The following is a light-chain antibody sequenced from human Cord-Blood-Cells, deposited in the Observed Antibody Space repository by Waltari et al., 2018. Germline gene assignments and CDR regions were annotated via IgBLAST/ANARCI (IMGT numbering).Light chain of an antibody. Sequence: EIVMTQSPATLSVSPGERATLSCRASQSVSSNLAWYQQKPGQAPRLLIYGAPTRATGIPVRFSGSGSGTEFTLTISSLQSEDFAVYYCQQYNNWPFTFGPGTKVDIK. V-gene: IGKV3-15*01. CDR1: QSVSSN. CDR3: QQYNNWPFT. J-gene: IGKJ3*01. CDR2: GAP.